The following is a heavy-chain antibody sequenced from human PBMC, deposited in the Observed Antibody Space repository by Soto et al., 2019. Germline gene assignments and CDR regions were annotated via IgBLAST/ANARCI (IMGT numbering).Heavy chain of an antibody. D-gene: IGHD3-10*01. CDR2: IKRKTHGGII. CDR3: TTTIPTGPGNFDY. CDR1: GFTVSNAW. J-gene: IGHJ4*02. V-gene: IGHV3-15*01. Sequence: ELQVVESGGGFVKPGGSLRLSCAASGFTVSNAWMSWVRQAPGKGLEFVGRIKRKTHGGIIDYAAPVKGRFTIARDDSRNLLFLQTTSLKTDDTAVYFCTTTIPTGPGNFDYWGPGTLVTVSS.